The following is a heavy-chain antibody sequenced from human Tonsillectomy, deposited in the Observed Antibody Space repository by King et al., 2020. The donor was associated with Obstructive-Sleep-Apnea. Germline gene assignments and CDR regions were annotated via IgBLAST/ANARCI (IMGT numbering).Heavy chain of an antibody. CDR1: GGSFSDYY. Sequence: VQLQQWGAGLLKPSETLSLTCAVFGGSFSDYYWGWIRQPPGKGLEWIGEINHSGSTNYHPSLKSRVTISVDTSKNQFSLQLNSVTAADTAVYYCARGSGAAAVNWFDPWGQGTLVTVAS. CDR2: INHSGST. D-gene: IGHD6-13*01. V-gene: IGHV4-34*01. CDR3: ARGSGAAAVNWFDP. J-gene: IGHJ5*02.